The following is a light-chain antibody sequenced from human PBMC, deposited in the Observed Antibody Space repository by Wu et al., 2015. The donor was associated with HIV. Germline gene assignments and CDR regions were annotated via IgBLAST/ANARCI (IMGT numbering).Light chain of an antibody. Sequence: EIVLTQSPGTLYLSPGERATLSCRASQSVSSGYLAWYQQKPGQAPRLLVYGAFNRATGIPDRFSGSGSGTDFILTISRLEPEDFALYYCQQYGSSPLTFGGGTKVKTK. V-gene: IGKV3-20*01. CDR2: GAF. J-gene: IGKJ4*01. CDR1: QSVSSGY. CDR3: QQYGSSPLT.